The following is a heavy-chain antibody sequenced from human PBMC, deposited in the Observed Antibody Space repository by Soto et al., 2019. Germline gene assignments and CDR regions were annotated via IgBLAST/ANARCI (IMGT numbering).Heavy chain of an antibody. Sequence: SETLSLTCTVSGGSISSSSYYWGWIRQPPGKGLEWVGSIYYSGSTYYNPSLKSRVTISGDTSKNQFSLKLSSVTAADTAVYYCARHTFRYSSSHFDYWGQGTLVTVSS. CDR2: IYYSGST. D-gene: IGHD6-13*01. V-gene: IGHV4-39*01. J-gene: IGHJ4*02. CDR1: GGSISSSSYY. CDR3: ARHTFRYSSSHFDY.